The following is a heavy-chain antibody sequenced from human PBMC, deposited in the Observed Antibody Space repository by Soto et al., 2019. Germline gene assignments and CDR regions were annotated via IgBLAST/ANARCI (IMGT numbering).Heavy chain of an antibody. J-gene: IGHJ5*02. CDR3: AREVGVLGTRFDP. CDR1: GGSISSVGYY. Sequence: QVQLQESGPGLVKPSQTLSLTCTVSGGSISSVGYYWNWIRPHPGKDLEWVGYISYSVITHHNPSLKSRLFVSVDTSKNQFSLKRSSVTAADTAVYYCAREVGVLGTRFDPWGQGTLVTVSS. D-gene: IGHD1-26*01. CDR2: ISYSVIT. V-gene: IGHV4-31*03.